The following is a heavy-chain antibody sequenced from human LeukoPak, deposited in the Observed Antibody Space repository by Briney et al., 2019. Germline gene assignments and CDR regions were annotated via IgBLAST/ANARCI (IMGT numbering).Heavy chain of an antibody. CDR2: ISYDGSSE. V-gene: IGHV3-30*18. J-gene: IGHJ4*02. D-gene: IGHD3-22*01. CDR1: GFTFGTFG. Sequence: GGSLRLSCVASGFTFGTFGMHWVRQAPGKGLEWVAFISYDGSSEYDADSVKGRFTISRDNSENTVYLQMNSLRAEDTAVYYCAKSEVYYFGTSGGFDYWGQGTLVTVSS. CDR3: AKSEVYYFGTSGGFDY.